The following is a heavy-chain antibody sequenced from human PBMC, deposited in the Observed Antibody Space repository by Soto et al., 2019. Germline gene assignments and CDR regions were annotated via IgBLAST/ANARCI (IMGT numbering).Heavy chain of an antibody. CDR3: ARENSVQAWLHHFDH. Sequence: GGSLRLSGVASGFSFSSFAINWVRQAPGRGLEWVSYISDDGASIYYADSLKGRFTISRDNAKNSLSLQMNNLRAEDTAVYYCARENSVQAWLHHFDHWGLGTLVTVSS. CDR2: ISDDGASI. J-gene: IGHJ4*02. D-gene: IGHD5-18*01. CDR1: GFSFSSFA. V-gene: IGHV3-48*03.